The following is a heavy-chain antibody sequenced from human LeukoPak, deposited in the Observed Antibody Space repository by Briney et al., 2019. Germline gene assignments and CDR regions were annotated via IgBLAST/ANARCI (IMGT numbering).Heavy chain of an antibody. V-gene: IGHV1-2*02. CDR1: GYTFTGYY. D-gene: IGHD3-22*01. Sequence: ASVKVSCKASGYTFTGYYMHWVRQAPGQGLEWMGWINPNSGGTNYAQKFQGRVTMTRDTSISTAYMELSRLRSDDTAVYYCARDGLPTYYYDSSGRPCDYWGQGTLVTVSS. CDR3: ARDGLPTYYYDSSGRPCDY. CDR2: INPNSGGT. J-gene: IGHJ4*02.